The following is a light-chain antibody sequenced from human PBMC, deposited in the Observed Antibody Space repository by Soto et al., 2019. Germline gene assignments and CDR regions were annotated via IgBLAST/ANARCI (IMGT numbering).Light chain of an antibody. CDR2: GAS. CDR3: HQYNDWPPYT. V-gene: IGKV3-15*01. CDR1: RSVTSN. J-gene: IGKJ2*01. Sequence: EIVLTQSPATLSVSPGERATLSCRASRSVTSNLAWYQQKPGQAPRLLIYGASTRATGIPARFSGSGSATEFTLTISSLQSEDFAVYYSHQYNDWPPYTFGQGTKLEIE.